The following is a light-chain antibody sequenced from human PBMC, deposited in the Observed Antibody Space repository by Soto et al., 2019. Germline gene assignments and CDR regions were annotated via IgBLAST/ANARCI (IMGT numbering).Light chain of an antibody. J-gene: IGKJ2*01. V-gene: IGKV3-15*01. CDR3: QQHYNWPYT. CDR1: QSIKID. CDR2: SAS. Sequence: EIVMTQSPATLSVSPGESATLSCTASQSIKIDLAWYLQKPGRAPRLLIHSASTRATGIPARFSGSGSGTEFTLTISGLQSEDFAVYYCQQHYNWPYTFGQGTKLAI.